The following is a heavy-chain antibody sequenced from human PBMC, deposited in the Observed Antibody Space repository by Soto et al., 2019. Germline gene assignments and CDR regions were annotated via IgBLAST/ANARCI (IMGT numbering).Heavy chain of an antibody. CDR2: IYWNDDK. V-gene: IGHV2-5*01. CDR3: AHRRGYSYGHVFDY. J-gene: IGHJ4*02. CDR1: GFSLSTSGVG. Sequence: QITLKESGPTLVKPTQTLTLTCTFSGFSLSTSGVGVGWIRQPPGKALEWLALIYWNDDKRYSPSLKSRLTITKDTSKNQVVLTMTNMDPVDTATYYCAHRRGYSYGHVFDYWGQGTLVTVSS. D-gene: IGHD5-18*01.